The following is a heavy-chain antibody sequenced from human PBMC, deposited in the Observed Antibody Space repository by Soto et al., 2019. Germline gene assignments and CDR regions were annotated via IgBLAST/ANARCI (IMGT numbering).Heavy chain of an antibody. CDR3: ARDIGSYACGEGY. D-gene: IGHD3-10*01. V-gene: IGHV4-4*07. CDR2: VYSSGTT. J-gene: IGHJ4*02. CDR1: GGSINSYW. Sequence: PSETLSLTCIVSGGSINSYWWSWIRQPAGKGLEWIGRVYSSGTTDYNPSLNSRATLSVETSKNQFSLKLGSVTAADTAVYYCARDIGSYACGEGYWGKGIQVTVSS.